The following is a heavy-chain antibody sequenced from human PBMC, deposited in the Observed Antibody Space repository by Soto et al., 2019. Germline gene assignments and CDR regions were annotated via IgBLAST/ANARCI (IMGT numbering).Heavy chain of an antibody. CDR1: GYTFTSYA. CDR3: ARSNCTNGVCYGYLDY. D-gene: IGHD2-8*01. CDR2: INAGNGNT. J-gene: IGHJ4*02. V-gene: IGHV1-3*01. Sequence: ASVKVSCKASGYTFTSYAMHWVRQAPGQRLEWMGWINAGNGNTKYSQKFQGRVTITRDTSASTAYMELSSLRSEDTAVYYCARSNCTNGVCYGYLDYWRQGTLVTVSS.